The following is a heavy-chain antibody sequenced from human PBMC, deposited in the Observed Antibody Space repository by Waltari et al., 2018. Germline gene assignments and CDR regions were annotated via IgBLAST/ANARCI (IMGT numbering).Heavy chain of an antibody. CDR1: GGSISSGGYY. V-gene: IGHV4-31*03. D-gene: IGHD6-13*01. Sequence: QVQLQESGPGLVKPSQTLSLTCTVSGGSISSGGYYWSWIRQHPGKCLEWIGYIYYSGGTDENPALKSRVTISVDTSKNQCSRKLSSVTAADTAVYYCASKRYSSSWDILDYWGQGTLVTVSS. CDR2: IYYSGGT. CDR3: ASKRYSSSWDILDY. J-gene: IGHJ4*02.